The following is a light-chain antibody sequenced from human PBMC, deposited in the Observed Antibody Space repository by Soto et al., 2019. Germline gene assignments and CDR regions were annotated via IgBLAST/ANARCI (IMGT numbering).Light chain of an antibody. CDR2: GAS. CDR1: QSVSSN. CDR3: QQYNNWPLI. Sequence: EIVMTQSPATLSVSPGERATLSCRTSQSVSSNLAWYQEKPGQAPRLLIYGASTRAPGIPARFSGTGSGTEFTLTISSLQSEDFAVYHCQQYNNWPLIFGGGTKVEIK. J-gene: IGKJ4*01. V-gene: IGKV3-15*01.